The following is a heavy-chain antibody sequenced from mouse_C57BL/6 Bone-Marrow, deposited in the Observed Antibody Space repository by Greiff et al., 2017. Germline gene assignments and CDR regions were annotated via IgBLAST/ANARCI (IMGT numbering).Heavy chain of an antibody. CDR2: ISYDGSN. CDR1: GYSITSGYY. CDR3: AREAVTTGFAY. V-gene: IGHV3-6*01. J-gene: IGHJ3*01. Sequence: EVKLVESGPGLMKPSQSLSLTCSVTGYSITSGYYWNWIRQFPGNKLEWMGYISYDGSNNYNPSLKNRISITRDTSKNQFFLKLNSVTTEDTATYYCAREAVTTGFAYWGQGTLVTVSA. D-gene: IGHD2-2*01.